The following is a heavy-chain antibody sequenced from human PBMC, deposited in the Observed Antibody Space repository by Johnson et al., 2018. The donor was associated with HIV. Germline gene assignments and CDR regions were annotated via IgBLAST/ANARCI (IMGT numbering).Heavy chain of an antibody. J-gene: IGHJ3*02. CDR2: IGTAGDT. CDR1: GFTFSSYD. V-gene: IGHV3-13*01. CDR3: AREAQTHAFDI. Sequence: VQLVESGGGLVQPGGSLRLSCAASGFTFSSYDMHWVRQATGKGLEWVSAIGTAGDTSYPGSVQGRFTISRENAKNSLYLQMNSLRAGDTAVYDCAREAQTHAFDIWGQGTMVTVSS. D-gene: IGHD4-23*01.